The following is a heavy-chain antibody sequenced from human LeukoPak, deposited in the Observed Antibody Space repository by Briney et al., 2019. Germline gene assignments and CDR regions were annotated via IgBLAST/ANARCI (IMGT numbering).Heavy chain of an antibody. CDR1: GYNFSSYW. Sequence: GESLKISCKGSGYNFSSYWIGWVRQMPGKGLEWMGIIYPGDSNTRYSPSFQGQVTISADKSISTAYLQWSSLKASDTAMYYCARGGFRSSGWMFNWFDPWGQGTLVTVSS. J-gene: IGHJ5*02. D-gene: IGHD6-19*01. V-gene: IGHV5-51*01. CDR2: IYPGDSNT. CDR3: ARGGFRSSGWMFNWFDP.